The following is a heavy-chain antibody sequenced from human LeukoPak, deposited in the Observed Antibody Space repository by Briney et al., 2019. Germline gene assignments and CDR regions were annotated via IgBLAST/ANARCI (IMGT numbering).Heavy chain of an antibody. D-gene: IGHD6-13*01. V-gene: IGHV4-39*01. Sequence: NASETLSLTCTVSGGSISSSSYYWGWIRQPPGKGLEWIGSIYYSGSTYYNPSLKSRVTISVGTSKDHFSLKLSSVTAADTALYHCARQESSTFAFDYWGQGILVTVSS. CDR2: IYYSGST. CDR1: GGSISSSSYY. CDR3: ARQESSTFAFDY. J-gene: IGHJ4*02.